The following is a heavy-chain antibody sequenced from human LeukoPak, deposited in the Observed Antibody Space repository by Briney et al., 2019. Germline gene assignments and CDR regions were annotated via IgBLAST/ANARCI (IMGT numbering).Heavy chain of an antibody. CDR2: INPKSGKT. CDR3: AKAGHLDYFLRWFDP. V-gene: IGHV1-2*02. J-gene: IGHJ5*02. CDR1: GYTFTDYY. Sequence: ASVKVSCKASGYTFTDYYVHWIRQAPGQGFDWMGWINPKSGKTKYAPIFEGRVSVTRDTSTQTVYMQLNSLKSDDTAVYYCAKAGHLDYFLRWFDPWGQGTLITVSS. D-gene: IGHD3/OR15-3a*01.